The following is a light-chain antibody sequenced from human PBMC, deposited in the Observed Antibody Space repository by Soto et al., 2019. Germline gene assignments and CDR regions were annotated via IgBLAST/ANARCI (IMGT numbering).Light chain of an antibody. CDR2: KAS. CDR3: HQYDILFT. Sequence: DIQMTQSPSTLSASVGDRVTITCRASQNINTWLAWYQLKPGTAPKLLIYKASNLESGVSSRFSGSGSGTEVTLSISSLQPDDFAAYVCHQYDILFTFGPGTKVEIK. J-gene: IGKJ3*01. CDR1: QNINTW. V-gene: IGKV1-5*03.